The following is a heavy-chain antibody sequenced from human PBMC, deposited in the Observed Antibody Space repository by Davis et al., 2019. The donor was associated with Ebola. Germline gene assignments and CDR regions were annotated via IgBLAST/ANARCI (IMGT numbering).Heavy chain of an antibody. CDR3: ARVESSWYYFDY. D-gene: IGHD6-13*01. CDR2: IYSVGTT. V-gene: IGHV3-53*01. CDR1: GFTVSSNY. Sequence: PGGSLRLSCAASGFTVSSNYMSWVRQAPGKGLEWVSVIYSVGTTYYADSVKGRFTISRDNSKNTLHLQMNSLRAEDTAVYYCARVESSWYYFDYWGQGTLVTVSS. J-gene: IGHJ4*02.